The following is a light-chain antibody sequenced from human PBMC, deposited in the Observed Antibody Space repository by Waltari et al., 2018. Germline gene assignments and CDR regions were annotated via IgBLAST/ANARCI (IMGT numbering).Light chain of an antibody. Sequence: DIQMTQSPSSVSASVGDRVTITCRASQNIDTWLTWYQQIPGRAPKPLIFTTLRLQSGVPSRFLGIGSGTYFTLTISSLQPEDFATYYCQQAKSFPLTFGGGTTVEIK. J-gene: IGKJ4*01. CDR1: QNIDTW. CDR2: TTL. CDR3: QQAKSFPLT. V-gene: IGKV1D-12*01.